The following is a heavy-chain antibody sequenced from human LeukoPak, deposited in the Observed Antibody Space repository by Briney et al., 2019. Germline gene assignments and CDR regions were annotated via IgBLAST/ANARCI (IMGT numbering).Heavy chain of an antibody. D-gene: IGHD6-6*01. J-gene: IGHJ6*03. CDR2: IYSGGST. Sequence: PGGSLRLSCAAFGFTVSSNYISCVRQAPGKGLEWVSVIYSGGSTYYADSVKGRFTISRDNSKNTLYHQMNSLRAEDTAVYYCARTISSSALYYYYYMDVWGKGTTVTVSS. CDR3: ARTISSSALYYYYYMDV. V-gene: IGHV3-53*01. CDR1: GFTVSSNY.